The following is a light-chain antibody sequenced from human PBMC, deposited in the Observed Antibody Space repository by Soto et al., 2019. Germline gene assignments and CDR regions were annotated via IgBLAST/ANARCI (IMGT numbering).Light chain of an antibody. CDR3: MQALQAPLT. CDR2: LGS. J-gene: IGKJ1*01. V-gene: IGKV2-28*01. Sequence: DIVVTQSPLSLPVTPGEPASISCRSSQSLLNSNGYNYLDWYLQKPGQSPQLLIYLGSNRASGVPDRVSGSGSGTDFTLKISRXEAEDVGLYYCMQALQAPLTFGQGTKVDIK. CDR1: QSLLNSNGYNY.